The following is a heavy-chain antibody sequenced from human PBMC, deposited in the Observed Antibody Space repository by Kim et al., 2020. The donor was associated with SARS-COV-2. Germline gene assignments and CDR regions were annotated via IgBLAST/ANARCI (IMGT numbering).Heavy chain of an antibody. V-gene: IGHV3-23*01. J-gene: IGHJ4*02. Sequence: SLKGRFTISRDNSKNTLYLQMNSLRAEDTAVYYCASDITMVRGVIITSGYWGQGPLVTVSS. D-gene: IGHD3-10*01. CDR3: ASDITMVRGVIITSGY.